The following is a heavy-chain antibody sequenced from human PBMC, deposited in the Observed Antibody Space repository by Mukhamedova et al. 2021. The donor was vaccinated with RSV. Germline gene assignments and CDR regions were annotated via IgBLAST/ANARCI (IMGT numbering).Heavy chain of an antibody. V-gene: IGHV1-69*04. Sequence: AEYMGGRVTITADKSTSTAYMELSSLRSEDTAVYYCARGGFEAIWSGYQVTAFDIWGQGTMVTVSS. J-gene: IGHJ3*02. CDR3: ARGGFEAIWSGYQVTAFDI. D-gene: IGHD3-3*01.